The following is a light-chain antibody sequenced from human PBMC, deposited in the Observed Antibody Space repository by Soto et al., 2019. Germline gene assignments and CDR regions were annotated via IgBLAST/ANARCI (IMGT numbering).Light chain of an antibody. J-gene: IGLJ2*01. Sequence: QSALTQPASVSGSPGQSITISCTGTSTDVGAYNLVSWYQQHPGRVTKLIIYEDIKRPSGVSSRFSGSKSGNTASLTISGLQAEDEAGYYCCSYAGSRTLVFGGGTKVTV. CDR3: CSYAGSRTLV. V-gene: IGLV2-23*01. CDR2: EDI. CDR1: STDVGAYNL.